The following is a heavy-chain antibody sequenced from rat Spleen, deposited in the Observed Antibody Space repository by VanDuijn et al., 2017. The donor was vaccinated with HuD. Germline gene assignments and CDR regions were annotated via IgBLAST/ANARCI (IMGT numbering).Heavy chain of an antibody. CDR3: TTGGYDGTYYYLNWFAY. CDR1: GFTFSNFY. V-gene: IGHV5-27*01. CDR2: INIGGGTS. D-gene: IGHD1-12*02. Sequence: EVHLVESGGGLVQPGRSLKLSCAASGFTFSNFYMAWVRQAPTKGLEWVAYINIGGGTSFYRDSVKGRFTISRDNAKSSLYLQMDSLRSEDTATYYCTTGGYDGTYYYLNWFAYWGQGTLVTVSS. J-gene: IGHJ3*01.